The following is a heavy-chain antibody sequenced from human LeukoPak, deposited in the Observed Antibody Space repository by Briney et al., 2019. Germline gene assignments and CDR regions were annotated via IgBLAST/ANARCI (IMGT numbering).Heavy chain of an antibody. D-gene: IGHD5-12*01. CDR1: GFTFSSYA. Sequence: GGSLRLSCAASGFTFSSYAMSWVRQAPGKGLEWVSAISGSGGSTYYADSVKGRFTISRDNSKNTLYLQMNSLRAEDTAVYYCAKTVYSGYDLYYLDYWGQGTLVTVSS. CDR2: ISGSGGST. J-gene: IGHJ4*02. V-gene: IGHV3-23*01. CDR3: AKTVYSGYDLYYLDY.